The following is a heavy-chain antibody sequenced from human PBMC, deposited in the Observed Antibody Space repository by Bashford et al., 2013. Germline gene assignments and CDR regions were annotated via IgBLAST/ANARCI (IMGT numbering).Heavy chain of an antibody. Sequence: GSLRLSCAASGFTFSNAWMSWVRQAPGRGLEWVGRXKSKTDGGTTDYAAPVKGRFTISRDDSKNTLYLQMNSLKTEDTAVYYCTTGVYYWGQGTLVTVSS. CDR3: TTGVYY. CDR2: XKSKTDGGTT. J-gene: IGHJ4*02. CDR1: GFTFSNAW. D-gene: IGHD2-8*01. V-gene: IGHV3-15*01.